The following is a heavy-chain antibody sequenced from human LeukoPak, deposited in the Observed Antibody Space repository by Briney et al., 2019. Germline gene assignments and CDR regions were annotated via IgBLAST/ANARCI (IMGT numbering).Heavy chain of an antibody. CDR1: GFTFSSYE. CDR2: ISSSGSTI. CDR3: AELGITMIGGV. Sequence: PGWSLTLSCAASGFTFSSYEMNWVRQAPGKGLEWVSYISSSGSTIYYADSVKGRFTISRDNAKNSLYLQMNSLRSEDTSVYYCAELGITMIGGVWGKGTTVTISS. D-gene: IGHD3-10*02. J-gene: IGHJ6*04. V-gene: IGHV3-48*03.